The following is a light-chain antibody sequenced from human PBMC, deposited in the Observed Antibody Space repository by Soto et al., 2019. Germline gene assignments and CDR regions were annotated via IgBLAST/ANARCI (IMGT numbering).Light chain of an antibody. Sequence: DIQMTQSPASLPASVGDRVTISCRASERIASFLNWFQQKPGKAPKLLIYDASTLQSGVPSRFSGRGSGTDFTLTISSLQPEDFATYYCQQSYSTPYTFGQGTKLEIK. CDR3: QQSYSTPYT. V-gene: IGKV1-39*01. J-gene: IGKJ2*01. CDR1: ERIASF. CDR2: DAS.